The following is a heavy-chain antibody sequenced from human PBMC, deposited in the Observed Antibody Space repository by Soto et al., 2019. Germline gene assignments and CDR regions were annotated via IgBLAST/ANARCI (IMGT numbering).Heavy chain of an antibody. J-gene: IGHJ4*02. V-gene: IGHV3-30*18. CDR2: ISYDGSNK. CDR3: AKDPLAADGSGSYYNHYFDY. CDR1: GFTFSSYG. D-gene: IGHD3-10*01. Sequence: GGSLRLSCVVSGFTFSSYGMHWVRQAPGKGLEWVAVISYDGSNKYYADSVKGRFTISRDNSKNTLYLQMNSLRAEDTAVYYCAKDPLAADGSGSYYNHYFDYWGPGTLVTVSS.